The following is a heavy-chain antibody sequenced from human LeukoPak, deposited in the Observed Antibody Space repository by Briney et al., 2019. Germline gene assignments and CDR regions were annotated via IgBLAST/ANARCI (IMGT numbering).Heavy chain of an antibody. J-gene: IGHJ4*02. CDR1: GYTFTNYG. CDR2: MSPYNGNT. Sequence: APVKVSCKASGYTFTNYGISWVRQAPGQGLEWMGWMSPYNGNTNYAQKLQGRLTMTTDTSTSTAYMELRSLRSDDTAVYYCAREGGWQPTDYGDTVYSGQGPVVSVSS. CDR3: AREGGWQPTDYGDTVY. V-gene: IGHV1-18*01. D-gene: IGHD4-17*01.